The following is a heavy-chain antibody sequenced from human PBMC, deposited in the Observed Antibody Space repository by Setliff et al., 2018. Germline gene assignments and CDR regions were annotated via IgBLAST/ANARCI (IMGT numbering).Heavy chain of an antibody. D-gene: IGHD6-19*01. CDR1: GFTFSDYY. CDR2: ISSSGSLI. J-gene: IGHJ4*02. V-gene: IGHV3-11*01. Sequence: GESLKISCATSGFTFSDYYMSWIRQTPGKGLEWVAYISSSGSLIYYPDSVKGRFTISRDNAKKSVDLQMNSLRAEDTAVYYCATKAVAGTGGQGTLVTVPS. CDR3: ATKAVAGT.